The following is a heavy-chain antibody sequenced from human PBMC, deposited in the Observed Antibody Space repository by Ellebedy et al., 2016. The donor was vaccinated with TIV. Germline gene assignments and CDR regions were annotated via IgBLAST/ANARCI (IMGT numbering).Heavy chain of an antibody. CDR3: ARNSLYSSSWSSVVTASLFDY. V-gene: IGHV4-39*01. D-gene: IGHD6-13*01. J-gene: IGHJ4*02. Sequence: SETLSLTXTVSGGSISSSSYYWGWIRQPPGKGLEWIGSIYYSGSTYYNPSLKSRVTISVDTSKNQFSLKLSSVTAADTAVYYCARNSLYSSSWSSVVTASLFDYWGQGTLVTVSS. CDR1: GGSISSSSYY. CDR2: IYYSGST.